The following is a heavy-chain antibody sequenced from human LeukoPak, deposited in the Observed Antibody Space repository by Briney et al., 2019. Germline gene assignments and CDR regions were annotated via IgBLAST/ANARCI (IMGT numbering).Heavy chain of an antibody. CDR1: GGSISSYY. CDR2: IYYSGST. CDR3: ASAREYYDSSGYYYFGGFDY. V-gene: IGHV4-59*01. Sequence: SETLSLTCTVSGGSISSYYWSWIRQPPGKRLEWIGYIYYSGSTNYNPSLKSRVTISVDTSKNQFSLKLSSVTAADTAVYYCASAREYYDSSGYYYFGGFDYWGQGTLVTVSS. D-gene: IGHD3-22*01. J-gene: IGHJ4*02.